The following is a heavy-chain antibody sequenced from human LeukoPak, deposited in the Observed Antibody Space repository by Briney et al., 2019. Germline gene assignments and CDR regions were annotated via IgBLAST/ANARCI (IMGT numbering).Heavy chain of an antibody. CDR1: GGSISSSSYY. V-gene: IGHV4-39*07. D-gene: IGHD2-2*01. CDR3: ARDRAVVPAAHFDY. J-gene: IGHJ4*02. CDR2: IYYSGST. Sequence: SETLSLTCTVSGGSISSSSYYWGWIRQPPGKGLEWIGSIYYSGSTYYNPSLKSRVTISVDTSKNQFSLKLSSVTAADTAVYYCARDRAVVPAAHFDYWGQGTLVTVSS.